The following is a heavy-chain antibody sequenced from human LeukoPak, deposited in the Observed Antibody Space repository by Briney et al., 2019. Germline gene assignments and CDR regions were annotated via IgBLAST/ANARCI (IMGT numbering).Heavy chain of an antibody. D-gene: IGHD1-14*01. CDR3: ARAASYNLDY. CDR2: IYHQGST. V-gene: IGHV4-4*02. Sequence: SETLSLTCAVSGGSISNGNWWSWVRQPPGKGLEWIGEIYHQGSTNYNPSLKSRVAISVDKSKNQISLNLGSVTAADTAVYYCARAASYNLDYWGQGTLVTVSS. CDR1: GGSISNGNW. J-gene: IGHJ4*02.